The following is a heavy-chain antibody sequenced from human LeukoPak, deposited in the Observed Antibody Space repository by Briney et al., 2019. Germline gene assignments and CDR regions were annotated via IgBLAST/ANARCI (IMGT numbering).Heavy chain of an antibody. CDR3: ARGAVRGVIKNWFDP. CDR2: INPSGGST. D-gene: IGHD3-10*01. CDR1: GYTFTGYY. V-gene: IGHV1-46*01. Sequence: ASVKVSCKASGYTFTGYYMHWVRQAPGQGLEWMGIINPSGGSTSYAQKFQGRVTMTRDTSTSTVYMELSSLRSEDTAVYYCARGAVRGVIKNWFDPWGQGTLVTVSS. J-gene: IGHJ5*02.